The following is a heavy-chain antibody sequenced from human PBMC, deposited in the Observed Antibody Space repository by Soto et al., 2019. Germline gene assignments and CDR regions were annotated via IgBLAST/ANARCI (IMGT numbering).Heavy chain of an antibody. V-gene: IGHV2-26*01. Sequence: SGPTLVNPTETLTLTCTVSGFSLSNARMGVSWIRQPPGKALEWLAHIFSNDEKSYSTSLKSRLTISKDTSKSQVVLTMTNMEPVDTATYYCARALPSTGVLVWFDSWGQGTLVTVSS. CDR3: ARALPSTGVLVWFDS. CDR1: GFSLSNARMG. D-gene: IGHD2-8*01. J-gene: IGHJ5*01. CDR2: IFSNDEK.